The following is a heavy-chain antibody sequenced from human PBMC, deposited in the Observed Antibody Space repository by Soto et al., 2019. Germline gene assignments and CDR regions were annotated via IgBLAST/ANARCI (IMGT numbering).Heavy chain of an antibody. D-gene: IGHD2-21*01. J-gene: IGHJ4*02. CDR2: ISTGGAYM. V-gene: IGHV3-21*06. Sequence: EVQLVESGGGLVKAGGSLRLFCTASGFTFRNYNMNWVRQAPGKGLAWVSSISTGGAYMFYADSVKGRFTISRDNAQNSLFLQIDSPRAEDTAVYYCARDIASPGGDYFDSWGLGTLVTVSS. CDR3: ARDIASPGGDYFDS. CDR1: GFTFRNYN.